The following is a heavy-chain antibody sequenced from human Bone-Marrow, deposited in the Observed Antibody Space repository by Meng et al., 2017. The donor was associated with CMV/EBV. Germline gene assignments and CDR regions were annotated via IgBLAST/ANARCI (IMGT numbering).Heavy chain of an antibody. Sequence: ETLSLTCAASGFTFSSYWMHWVRQAPGKGLVWVSAISGSGGSTYYADSVKGRFTISRDNSKNTLYLQMNSLRAEDTAVYYCARDSGYCSSTSCYGVGAFDIWGQGTMVTVSS. CDR3: ARDSGYCSSTSCYGVGAFDI. CDR1: GFTFSSYW. J-gene: IGHJ3*02. D-gene: IGHD2-2*01. CDR2: ISGSGGST. V-gene: IGHV3-23*01.